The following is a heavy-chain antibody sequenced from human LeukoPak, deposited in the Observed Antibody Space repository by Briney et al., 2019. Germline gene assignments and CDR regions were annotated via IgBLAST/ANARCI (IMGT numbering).Heavy chain of an antibody. CDR1: GGPIRSYY. J-gene: IGHJ5*02. CDR2: IYTSGST. CDR3: ARDVSTPVRRWFDP. Sequence: SETLSLTCTVSGGPIRSYYWSWIRQPAGKGLAWIGRIYTSGSTNYNPSLKSRVTMSVDTSKNQFSLKLSSVTAADTAVYYCARDVSTPVRRWFDPWGQGTLVTVSS. V-gene: IGHV4-4*07. D-gene: IGHD5/OR15-5a*01.